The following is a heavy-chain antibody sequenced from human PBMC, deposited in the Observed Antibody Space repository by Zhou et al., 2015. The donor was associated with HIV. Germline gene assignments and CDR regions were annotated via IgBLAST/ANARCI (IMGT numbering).Heavy chain of an antibody. D-gene: IGHD3-22*01. Sequence: QVQLVQSGTEVKKPGASVKVSCKASGYRFLSYGISWVRQVPGQGLEWMGGTNPLFDIENYAQNFRGRLTISADKFTSTAYMELSSLRSEDAATYYCASSSGDYEYAFEIWGQGTKVFVSS. V-gene: IGHV1-69*10. CDR1: GYRFLSYG. CDR3: ASSSGDYEYAFEI. J-gene: IGHJ3*02. CDR2: TNPLFDIE.